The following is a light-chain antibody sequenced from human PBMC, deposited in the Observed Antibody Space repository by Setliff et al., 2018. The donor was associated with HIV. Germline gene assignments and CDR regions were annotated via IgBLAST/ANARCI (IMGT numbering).Light chain of an antibody. Sequence: QSALTHPASVSGSPGQSITISCTGTSSDIGGYNFVSWYQHHPGKAPKLMIYEVTNRPSGVSNRFSGSKSGNTASLTISGLQADDEADYYCSSYTSSSPYVFGTGTKVT. J-gene: IGLJ1*01. CDR2: EVT. CDR1: SSDIGGYNF. CDR3: SSYTSSSPYV. V-gene: IGLV2-14*01.